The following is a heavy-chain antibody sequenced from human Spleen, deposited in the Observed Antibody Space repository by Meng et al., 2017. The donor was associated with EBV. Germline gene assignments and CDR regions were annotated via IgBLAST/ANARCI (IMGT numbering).Heavy chain of an antibody. V-gene: IGHV4-39*01. Sequence: LQVRESGPGQLKPSETRSLTCPVSGDSISSFYYWGWIRQPPGRGLEWIGSVHYTGSTYYSPSLKSRVTVSVDTSKNQFSLRLTSVTAADTAVYYCARPFPSWQSPRLDPFGAWGQGTLVTVSS. CDR2: VHYTGST. J-gene: IGHJ5*02. CDR1: GDSISSFYY. CDR3: ARPFPSWQSPRLDPFGA. D-gene: IGHD6-19*01.